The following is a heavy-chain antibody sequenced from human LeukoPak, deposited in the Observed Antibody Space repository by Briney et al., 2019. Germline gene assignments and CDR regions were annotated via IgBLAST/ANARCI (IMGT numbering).Heavy chain of an antibody. J-gene: IGHJ4*02. CDR2: FDPEDGET. CDR3: ARDYDFWSGYYTASSYFDY. V-gene: IGHV1-24*01. D-gene: IGHD3-3*01. Sequence: ASVKVSCKVSGYTLTELSMHWVRQAPGKGLEWMGGFDPEDGETIYAQKFQGRVTMTRDTSISTAYMELSRLRSDDTAVYYCARDYDFWSGYYTASSYFDYWGQGTLVTVSS. CDR1: GYTLTELS.